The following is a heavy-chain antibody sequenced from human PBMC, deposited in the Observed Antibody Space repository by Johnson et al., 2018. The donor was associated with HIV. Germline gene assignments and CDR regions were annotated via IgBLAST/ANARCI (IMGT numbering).Heavy chain of an antibody. CDR1: GFTVSSYG. CDR3: AKSIAAAGTNAFDI. J-gene: IGHJ3*02. CDR2: ISYDGSNK. D-gene: IGHD6-13*01. V-gene: IGHV3-30*18. Sequence: VQLVESGGGLVQSGGSLRLSCVASGFTVSSYGMHWVRQAPGKGLEWVAVISYDGSNKYYADSVKGRFTISRDNSKNTLYLQMNSLRAEDTAVYYCAKSIAAAGTNAFDIWGQGTMVTVSS.